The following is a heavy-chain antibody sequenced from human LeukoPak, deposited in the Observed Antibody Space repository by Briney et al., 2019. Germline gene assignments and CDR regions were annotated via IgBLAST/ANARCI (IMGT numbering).Heavy chain of an antibody. V-gene: IGHV3-23*01. CDR1: GFTFSSYA. CDR3: AKDVSKGPNDAFDI. Sequence: GGCLRLSCAASGFTFSSYAMSWVRQAPGKGLEWGSAIIGSGGSTYYADSVKGRFTISRDNSKNTLYLQMNSLRGEDTAVYYCAKDVSKGPNDAFDIWGQGTMVTVSS. CDR2: IIGSGGST. D-gene: IGHD4-11*01. J-gene: IGHJ3*02.